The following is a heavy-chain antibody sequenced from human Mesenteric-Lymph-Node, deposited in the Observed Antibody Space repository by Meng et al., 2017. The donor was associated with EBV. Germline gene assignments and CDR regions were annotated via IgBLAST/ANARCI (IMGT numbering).Heavy chain of an antibody. Sequence: QVQLQQSGPGLVKPSXXLXLPXVIPGDSVSSSSAAWTWIRQSPSRGLEWLGRTYYRSKWYNDYAVFVKSRITINPDTSKNQFSLQLNSVTPEDTAVYYCARGATSVFDLWGRGTLVTVSS. CDR1: GDSVSSSSAA. CDR2: TYYRSKWYN. V-gene: IGHV6-1*01. J-gene: IGHJ2*01. CDR3: ARGATSVFDL.